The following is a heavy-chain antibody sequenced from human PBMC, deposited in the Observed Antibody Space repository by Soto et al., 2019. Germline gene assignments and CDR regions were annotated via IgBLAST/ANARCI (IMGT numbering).Heavy chain of an antibody. CDR1: GYTFTSYY. CDR3: ASHGGAHWFDP. Sequence: ASVKVSCKSSGYTFTSYYMHWVRQAPGQGLEWMGIINPSGGSTSYAQKFQGRVTMTRDTSTSTVYMELSSLRSEDTAVYYCASHGGAHWFDPWGQGTLVTVSS. D-gene: IGHD2-15*01. CDR2: INPSGGST. V-gene: IGHV1-46*01. J-gene: IGHJ5*02.